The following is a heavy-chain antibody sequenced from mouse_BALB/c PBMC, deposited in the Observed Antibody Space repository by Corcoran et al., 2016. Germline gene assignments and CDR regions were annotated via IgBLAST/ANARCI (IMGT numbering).Heavy chain of an antibody. CDR1: GYTFTSYW. V-gene: IGHV1-7*01. CDR3: YYGSSAAMDY. J-gene: IGHJ4*01. D-gene: IGHD1-1*01. Sequence: VQLQQSGAELAKPGASVKMSCKASGYTFTSYWMHWVKQRPGQGLEWIGYINPSTGYTEYNQKFKDKATLTADKSSSTAYMQLSSLTSEDSAVYYCYYGSSAAMDYWSQATSVTVSS. CDR2: INPSTGYT.